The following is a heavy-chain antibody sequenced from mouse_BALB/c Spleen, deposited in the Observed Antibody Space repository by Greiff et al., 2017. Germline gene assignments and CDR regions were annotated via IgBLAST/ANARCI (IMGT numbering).Heavy chain of an antibody. CDR1: GYSFTGYN. D-gene: IGHD3-3*01. CDR2: IDPYNGGT. CDR3: ARGLEGAMDY. Sequence: VQLQQSGPELGKPGASVKISCKASGYSFTGYNMYWVKQSHRKSLEWIGYIDPYNGGTSYNQKSKGKATLTVDKSSSTAYMHLNSLTSEDSAIYYCARGLEGAMDYWGQGTSVTVSS. J-gene: IGHJ4*01. V-gene: IGHV1S135*01.